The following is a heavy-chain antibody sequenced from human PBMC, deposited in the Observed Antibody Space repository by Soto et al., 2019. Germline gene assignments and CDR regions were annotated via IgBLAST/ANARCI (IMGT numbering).Heavy chain of an antibody. J-gene: IGHJ6*02. D-gene: IGHD4-17*01. CDR3: AQTGTTVTGYYNYGTDV. V-gene: IGHV1-8*01. Sequence: ASVKVSCKASGYTFTSYDINWVRQATGQGLEWMGWMNPNSGNTGYAQKFQGRVTMTRNTSISTAYMELSSLRSEDTAVYYCAQTGTTVTGYYNYGTDVWGQGTTVTVSS. CDR1: GYTFTSYD. CDR2: MNPNSGNT.